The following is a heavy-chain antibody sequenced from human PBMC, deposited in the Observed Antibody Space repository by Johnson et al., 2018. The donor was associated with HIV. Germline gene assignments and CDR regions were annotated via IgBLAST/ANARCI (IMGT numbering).Heavy chain of an antibody. CDR3: AREGGSYPGERDDAFDI. Sequence: VQLVESGGGLVQPGGSLRLSCVVSGFTFSNYWMHWVRQAPGKGLVWVSRINSDGNSKNYADSVKGRFTIYRDNAKNTMYLQMNSLRVEDKAVYYCAREGGSYPGERDDAFDIWGQGTMVTVSS. J-gene: IGHJ3*02. CDR2: INSDGNSK. V-gene: IGHV3-74*02. CDR1: GFTFSNYW. D-gene: IGHD3-16*02.